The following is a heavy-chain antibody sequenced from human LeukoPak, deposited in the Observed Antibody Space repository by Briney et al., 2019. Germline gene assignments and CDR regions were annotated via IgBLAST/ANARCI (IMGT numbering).Heavy chain of an antibody. V-gene: IGHV4-34*01. CDR1: GGSFSGYY. J-gene: IGHJ4*02. CDR3: ARNGYYSVDH. Sequence: SETLSLTCAVYGGSFSGYYWSWIRQPPGKGLEWIGEINHSGSTNYDPSLKSRVTISVDTSKNQFSLKLTSVTAADTAVYYCARNGYYSVDHWGQGTLVTVSS. D-gene: IGHD4-17*01. CDR2: INHSGST.